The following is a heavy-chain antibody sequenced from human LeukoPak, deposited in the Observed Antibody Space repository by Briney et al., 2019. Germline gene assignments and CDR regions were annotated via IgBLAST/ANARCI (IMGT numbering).Heavy chain of an antibody. V-gene: IGHV3-48*01. J-gene: IGHJ4*02. CDR3: ARVIDSSSAGEDY. D-gene: IGHD6-6*01. CDR1: GFTFSSYI. CDR2: ISISSSTI. Sequence: SGGSLRLSCAASGFTFSSYIMNWVRQAPGKGLEWVSYISISSSTIYYADSVKGRFTISRDNAKNSLYLQMNSLRAEDTAVHYCARVIDSSSAGEDYWGQGTLVTVSS.